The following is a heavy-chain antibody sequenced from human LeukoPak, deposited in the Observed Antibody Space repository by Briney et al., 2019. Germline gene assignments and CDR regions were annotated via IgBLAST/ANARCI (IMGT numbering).Heavy chain of an antibody. CDR1: VLMSGNST. CDR2: FSVSDATT. CDR3: AKDPSVYYGDYIIR. D-gene: IGHD4-17*01. V-gene: IGHV3-23*01. J-gene: IGHJ4*02. Sequence: VGSLRLSCAASVLMSGNSTMNSIRQAPGNGLEWGSGFSVSDATTYYADSVKGRFTISRDNSKNTLYLQMNSLRAEDTAVYYCAKDPSVYYGDYIIRWGQGTLVTVSS.